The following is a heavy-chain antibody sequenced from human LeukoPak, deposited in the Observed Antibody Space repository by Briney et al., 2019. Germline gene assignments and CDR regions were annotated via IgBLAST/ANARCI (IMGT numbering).Heavy chain of an antibody. Sequence: GGSLRLSCEASGFNFRKYWMQWVRQVPGKGLVWVSEINPDGDYSGHSNSVRGRFTISRDNAKNTLYLQMTSLSAEDTAVYYCARSLGDWGQGTLVSVSS. CDR3: ARSLGD. J-gene: IGHJ4*01. D-gene: IGHD3-16*01. V-gene: IGHV3-74*01. CDR1: GFNFRKYW. CDR2: INPDGDYS.